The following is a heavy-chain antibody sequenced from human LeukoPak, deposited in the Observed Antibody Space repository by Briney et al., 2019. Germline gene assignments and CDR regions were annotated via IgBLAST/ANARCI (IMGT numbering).Heavy chain of an antibody. CDR2: INPSGGST. D-gene: IGHD2-2*03. CDR1: GYTFTRYY. J-gene: IGHJ3*02. V-gene: IGHV1-46*01. CDR3: ALIGYCSSTSCYGSAFDI. Sequence: ASVKVSCKASGYTFTRYYIHWVRQAPGQGLEWMGIINPSGGSTNYAQKLQGRVTMTTDTSTSTAYMELRSLRSDDTAVYYCALIGYCSSTSCYGSAFDIWGQGTMVTVSS.